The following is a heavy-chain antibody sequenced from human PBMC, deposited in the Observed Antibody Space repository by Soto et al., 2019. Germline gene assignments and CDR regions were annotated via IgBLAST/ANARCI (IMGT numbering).Heavy chain of an antibody. Sequence: SETLSLTCTVSGGSISSYYWSWIRQPPGKGLEWIGFIYYSGSTNYNPSLKSRVTISVDTSKNQFSLKLSSVTAAATAVYYCAMGMATMSFGYWGQGTLVTVS. CDR2: IYYSGST. CDR1: GGSISSYY. J-gene: IGHJ4*02. V-gene: IGHV4-59*01. D-gene: IGHD5-12*01. CDR3: AMGMATMSFGY.